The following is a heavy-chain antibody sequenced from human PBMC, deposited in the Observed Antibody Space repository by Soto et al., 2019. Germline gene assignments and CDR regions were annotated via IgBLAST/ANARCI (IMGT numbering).Heavy chain of an antibody. CDR3: ARRAWSSGWYGY. CDR1: GGSISSSSYY. D-gene: IGHD6-19*01. V-gene: IGHV4-39*01. CDR2: IYYSGST. Sequence: QLQLQESGPGLVKPSETLSLTCTVSGGSISSSSYYWGWIRQPPGKGLEWIGSIYYSGSTYYNPSLKSRVTISVDTSKNQFSLKLSSVTAADTAVYYCARRAWSSGWYGYWGQGTLVTVSS. J-gene: IGHJ4*02.